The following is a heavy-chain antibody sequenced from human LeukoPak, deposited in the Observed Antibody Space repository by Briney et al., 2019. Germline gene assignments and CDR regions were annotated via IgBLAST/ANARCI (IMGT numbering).Heavy chain of an antibody. D-gene: IGHD3-22*01. J-gene: IGHJ4*02. CDR3: ARGVVVSPLDY. CDR2: IIPILGIA. CDR1: GGTFSSYA. Sequence: GASAKVSCKASGGTFSSYAISWVRQAPGQGLEWMGRIIPILGIANYAQKFQGRVTITADKSTSTAYMELSSLRSEDTAVYYCARGVVVSPLDYWGQGTLVTVSS. V-gene: IGHV1-69*04.